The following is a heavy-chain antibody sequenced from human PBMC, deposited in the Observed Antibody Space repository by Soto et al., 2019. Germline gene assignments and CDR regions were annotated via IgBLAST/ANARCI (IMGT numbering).Heavy chain of an antibody. CDR2: IKQDGSEK. D-gene: IGHD6-19*01. CDR1: GFTFSSYW. V-gene: IGHV3-7*01. J-gene: IGHJ5*02. CDR3: ARRPYSSGWYPNGPHNWFDP. Sequence: GGALRLSCAASGFTFSSYWMSWVRQAPGKGLEWVANIKQDGSEKYYVDSVKGRFTISRDNAKNSLYLQMNSLRAEDTAAYYCARRPYSSGWYPNGPHNWFDPWGQGTLVAVSS.